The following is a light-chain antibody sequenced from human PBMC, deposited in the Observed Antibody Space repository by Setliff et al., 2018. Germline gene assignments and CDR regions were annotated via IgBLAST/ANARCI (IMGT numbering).Light chain of an antibody. V-gene: IGLV2-14*03. CDR2: EVT. CDR1: NSDVGGYNY. CDR3: LSYTSETTHAL. J-gene: IGLJ2*01. Sequence: QSALTQPAAVSGSPGQSIAISCAGTNSDVGGYNYVSWCQQHPGKAPKLMIYEVTKRPSGVSDRFSGSKSGNTASLTISGLQAEDEADYYCLSYTSETTHALFAGGTTGTVL.